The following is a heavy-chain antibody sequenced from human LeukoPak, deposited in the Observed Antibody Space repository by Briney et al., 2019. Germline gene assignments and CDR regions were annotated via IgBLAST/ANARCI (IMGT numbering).Heavy chain of an antibody. J-gene: IGHJ5*02. D-gene: IGHD3-10*01. CDR3: ARGQDNVLLWFGELLLAP. Sequence: VASVKVSCKASGYTFTSYDINWVRQATGQGLEWMGWMNPNSGNTGYAQKFQGRVTITRNTSIRTAYMELSSLRSEDTAVYYCARGQDNVLLWFGELLLAPWGQGTLVTVSS. CDR2: MNPNSGNT. CDR1: GYTFTSYD. V-gene: IGHV1-8*01.